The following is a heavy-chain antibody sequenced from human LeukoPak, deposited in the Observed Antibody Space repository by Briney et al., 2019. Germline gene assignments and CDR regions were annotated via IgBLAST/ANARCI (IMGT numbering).Heavy chain of an antibody. Sequence: GGSLRLSCAASGFTFSSYGMHWVRRAPGKGLEWVAVISYDGSNKYYADSVKGRFTISRDNSKNTLYLQMNSLRAEDTAVYYCANLDYGGNPRVDYWGQGTLVTVSS. CDR1: GFTFSSYG. CDR3: ANLDYGGNPRVDY. D-gene: IGHD4-23*01. CDR2: ISYDGSNK. J-gene: IGHJ4*02. V-gene: IGHV3-30*18.